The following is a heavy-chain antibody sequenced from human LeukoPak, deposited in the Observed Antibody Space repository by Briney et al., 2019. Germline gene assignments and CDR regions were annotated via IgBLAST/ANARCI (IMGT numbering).Heavy chain of an antibody. J-gene: IGHJ5*02. Sequence: SETLSLTCTVSGGSISSGDYYWSWIRQPPGKGLEWIGHIYYSGSTYYNPSLKSRVTISVDTSKNQFSLKLSSVTAADTAVYYCARDGAYCGGDCYPGFDPWGQGTLVTVSS. CDR3: ARDGAYCGGDCYPGFDP. CDR2: IYYSGST. CDR1: GGSISSGDYY. D-gene: IGHD2-21*01. V-gene: IGHV4-30-4*08.